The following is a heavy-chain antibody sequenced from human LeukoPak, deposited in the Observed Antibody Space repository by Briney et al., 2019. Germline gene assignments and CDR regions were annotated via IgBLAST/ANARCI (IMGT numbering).Heavy chain of an antibody. D-gene: IGHD2-21*01. CDR3: ARHSDCGGSTGYKFDY. J-gene: IGHJ4*02. V-gene: IGHV3-23*01. CDR2: ISGSGGST. Sequence: GGSLRLSCAASGFTFSSYAMSWVRQAPGKGLEWVSFISGSGGSTNYADSVKGRFTISRDNSKNTVYLQMNTLRAEDTALYYGARHSDCGGSTGYKFDYGAREAWSPPPQ. CDR1: GFTFSSYA.